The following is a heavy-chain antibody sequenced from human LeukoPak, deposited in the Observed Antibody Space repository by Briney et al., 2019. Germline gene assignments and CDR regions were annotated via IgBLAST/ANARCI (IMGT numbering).Heavy chain of an antibody. CDR3: ARVPFGVVNDYYYYYYMDV. CDR1: GGTFSSYA. J-gene: IGHJ6*03. D-gene: IGHD3-3*01. V-gene: IGHV1-69*13. CDR2: IIPIFGTA. Sequence: SVKVSCKASGGTFSSYAISWVRQAPGQGLEWMGGIIPIFGTANYAQKFQGRVTIPADESTSTAYMELSSLRSEDTAVYYCARVPFGVVNDYYYYYYMDVWGKGTTVTVSS.